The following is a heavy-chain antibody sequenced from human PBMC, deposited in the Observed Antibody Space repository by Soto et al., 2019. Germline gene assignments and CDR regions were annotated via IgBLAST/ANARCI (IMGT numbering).Heavy chain of an antibody. CDR1: GFSFTTYG. Sequence: QVQLVESGGGVVQPGRSLRLSCAASGFSFTTYGVHWVRQAPGKGLEWVAVSWYDGGNKYYADSVKGRFTISGDKSKNTLYLQMHSLRAEDTAVYYCARAGPQLVAYYYYAMDVWGQGTTVTVSS. V-gene: IGHV3-33*01. CDR3: ARAGPQLVAYYYYAMDV. D-gene: IGHD6-6*01. J-gene: IGHJ6*02. CDR2: SWYDGGNK.